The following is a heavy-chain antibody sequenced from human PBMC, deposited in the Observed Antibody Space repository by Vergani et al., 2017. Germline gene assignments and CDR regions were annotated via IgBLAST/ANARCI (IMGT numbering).Heavy chain of an antibody. V-gene: IGHV1-24*01. D-gene: IGHD6-13*01. CDR2: FDPEDGET. CDR1: GYTLTELS. Sequence: QVQLVQSGAEVKKPGASVKVSCKVSGYTLTELSMHWVRQAPGKGLEWMGGFDPEDGETIYAQKFQGRVTMTEDTSTDTAYMELSSLRSEDTAVYYCATVMARYGSSWYRNYYYGMDVWGQGTTVTVSS. J-gene: IGHJ6*02. CDR3: ATVMARYGSSWYRNYYYGMDV.